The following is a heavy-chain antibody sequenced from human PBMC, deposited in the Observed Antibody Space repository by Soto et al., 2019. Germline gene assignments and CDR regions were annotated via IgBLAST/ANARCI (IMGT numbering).Heavy chain of an antibody. CDR1: GYTFTGYY. J-gene: IGHJ4*02. Sequence: QVQLVQSGAEVKKPGASVKVSCKASGYTFTGYYMHWVRQAPGQGLEWMGWINPNSGGTNYAQKYQDWVTMTRDTSISTAYMELSRLRSDDTAVYYCARDSAAMDESPVIAAAGSFDYWGQGTLVTVSS. CDR3: ARDSAAMDESPVIAAAGSFDY. D-gene: IGHD2-2*01. V-gene: IGHV1-2*04. CDR2: INPNSGGT.